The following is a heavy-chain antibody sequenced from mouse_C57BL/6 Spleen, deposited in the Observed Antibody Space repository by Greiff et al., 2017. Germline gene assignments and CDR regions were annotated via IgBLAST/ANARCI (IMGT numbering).Heavy chain of an antibody. CDR3: ARPDYYGSSHWYFDV. CDR2: IYPGDGDT. Sequence: VQLVESGPELVKPGASVKISCKASGYAFSSSWMNWVKQRPGKGLEWIGRIYPGDGDTTYNGKFKGKATLTADKTSSTAYMQLSSLTSEDSAVYFCARPDYYGSSHWYFDVWGTGTTVTVSS. V-gene: IGHV1-82*01. D-gene: IGHD1-1*01. CDR1: GYAFSSSW. J-gene: IGHJ1*03.